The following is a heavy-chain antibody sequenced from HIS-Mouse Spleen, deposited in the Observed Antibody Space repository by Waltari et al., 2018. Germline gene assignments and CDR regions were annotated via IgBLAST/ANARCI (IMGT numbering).Heavy chain of an antibody. V-gene: IGHV4-39*07. D-gene: IGHD1-1*01. CDR2: IYYSGST. Sequence: QLQLQESGPGLVKPSETLSLTCTVPGGSISSSSYYWGWIRQHPGKGLEWIGSIYYSGSTYYNPSLKSRVTISVDTSKNQFSLKLSSVTAADTAVYYCARDPRWNDGIDYWGQGTLVTVSS. J-gene: IGHJ4*02. CDR3: ARDPRWNDGIDY. CDR1: GGSISSSSYY.